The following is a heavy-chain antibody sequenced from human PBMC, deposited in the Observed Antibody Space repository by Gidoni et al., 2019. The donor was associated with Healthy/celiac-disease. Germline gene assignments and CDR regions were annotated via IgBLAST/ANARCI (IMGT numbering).Heavy chain of an antibody. CDR1: GYTFHSYD. CDR3: ARGGFGYCSGGSCVYYFDY. CDR2: MNPNSGNT. V-gene: IGHV1-8*01. Sequence: QVQLVQSGAEVKKPGASVQVSCKASGYTFHSYDFNWVRQATGQGLEWMGWMNPNSGNTGYAQKFQGRVTMTRNTSISTAYMELSSLRSEDTAVYYCARGGFGYCSGGSCVYYFDYWGQGTLVTVSS. D-gene: IGHD2-15*01. J-gene: IGHJ4*02.